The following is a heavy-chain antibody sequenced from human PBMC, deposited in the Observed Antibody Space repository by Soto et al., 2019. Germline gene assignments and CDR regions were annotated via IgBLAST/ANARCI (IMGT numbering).Heavy chain of an antibody. J-gene: IGHJ6*02. CDR2: ISYDGSNK. D-gene: IGHD1-26*01. CDR1: VFTFISYG. V-gene: IGHV3-30*18. Sequence: GWSLRLACASSVFTFISYGMHWVRQAPGKGLEWVAVISYDGSNKYYADSVKGRFTISRDNSKNTLYLQMNSLRAEDTAVDYCAKDIERWAINYYYGMDVWGQGTTVTVSS. CDR3: AKDIERWAINYYYGMDV.